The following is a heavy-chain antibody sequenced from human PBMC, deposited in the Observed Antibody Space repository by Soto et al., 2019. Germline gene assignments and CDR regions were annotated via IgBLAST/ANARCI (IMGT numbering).Heavy chain of an antibody. CDR1: SDSISSYY. D-gene: IGHD6-19*01. V-gene: IGHV4-59*08. CDR2: TDYSGNT. CDR3: ARAVGDPLYYLDY. Sequence: QVQLQESGPGLVRPSETLSLTCTVSSDSISSYYWIWIRQSPGKGLEWIVYTDYSGNTNYNPSLKRRVSRPGDTSKNQFSRRLSSVTAADTAVYYCARAVGDPLYYLDYWGQGTLVTVSS. J-gene: IGHJ4*02.